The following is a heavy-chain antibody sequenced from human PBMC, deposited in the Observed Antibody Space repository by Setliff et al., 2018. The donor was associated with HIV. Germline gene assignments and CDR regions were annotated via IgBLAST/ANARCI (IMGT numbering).Heavy chain of an antibody. J-gene: IGHJ4*02. CDR3: ARSPLYSGYERYYFDY. CDR2: IIPMFGTP. Sequence: SVKVSCKASGGTFNNYAINWVRQAPGQGLEWMGGIIPMFGTPNYAQKFQGRVTITADESTGTAYMELSSLRSEDAAVYYCARSPLYSGYERYYFDYWGQGTLVTVSS. CDR1: GGTFNNYA. V-gene: IGHV1-69*13. D-gene: IGHD5-12*01.